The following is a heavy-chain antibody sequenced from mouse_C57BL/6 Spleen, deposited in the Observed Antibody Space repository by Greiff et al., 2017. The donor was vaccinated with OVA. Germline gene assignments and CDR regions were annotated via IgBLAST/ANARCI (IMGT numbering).Heavy chain of an antibody. Sequence: QVQLQQSGAELVKPGASVKISCKASGYAFSSYWMNWVKQRPGKGLEWIGQIYPGDGDTNYNGQFKGKATLTADKSSSTAYMQLSSLTSEDSAVYFCARGDYSGYFDVWGTGTTVTVSS. V-gene: IGHV1-80*01. J-gene: IGHJ1*03. CDR1: GYAFSSYW. D-gene: IGHD1-1*01. CDR2: IYPGDGDT. CDR3: ARGDYSGYFDV.